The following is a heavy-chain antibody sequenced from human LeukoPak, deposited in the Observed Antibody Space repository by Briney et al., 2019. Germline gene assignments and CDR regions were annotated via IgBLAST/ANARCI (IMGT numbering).Heavy chain of an antibody. CDR1: GFTFSNAW. Sequence: GGSLRLSCAASGFTFSNAWMSWVRQAPGKGLEWVGRIQRKTEGGTTDYPAPVKGRFTISRDDSKNTVYLQMNSLRAEDTAVYYCARTYGDYGGSDFDYWGQGTLVTVSS. J-gene: IGHJ4*02. CDR3: ARTYGDYGGSDFDY. D-gene: IGHD4-17*01. CDR2: IQRKTEGGTT. V-gene: IGHV3-15*01.